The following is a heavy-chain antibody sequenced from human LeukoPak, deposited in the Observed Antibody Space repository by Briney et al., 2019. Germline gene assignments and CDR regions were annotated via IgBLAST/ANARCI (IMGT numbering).Heavy chain of an antibody. J-gene: IGHJ4*02. CDR2: IYYSGGT. D-gene: IGHD1-26*01. CDR1: GGSISSYY. Sequence: PSETLSLTCTVSGGSISSYYWSWIRQPPGKGLEWIGYIYYSGGTNYNPSLKSRVTISVDTSKNQFSLKLSSVTAADTAVYYCARGGHSGSYYDFDYWGQGTLVTVSS. CDR3: ARGGHSGSYYDFDY. V-gene: IGHV4-59*01.